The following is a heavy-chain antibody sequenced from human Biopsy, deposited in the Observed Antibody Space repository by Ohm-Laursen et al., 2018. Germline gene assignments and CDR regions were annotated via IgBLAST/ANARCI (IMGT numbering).Heavy chain of an antibody. Sequence: SLRLSCTASGFTINSNYMNWARQAPGKGLEWVSVIYTGDITSYADSVKGRFTISRDISKNALYLHMNSLRAEDRGVYYCVRGLADGAHINWGQGTLVAVSS. V-gene: IGHV3-66*01. D-gene: IGHD4-17*01. CDR3: VRGLADGAHIN. J-gene: IGHJ4*02. CDR1: GFTINSNY. CDR2: IYTGDIT.